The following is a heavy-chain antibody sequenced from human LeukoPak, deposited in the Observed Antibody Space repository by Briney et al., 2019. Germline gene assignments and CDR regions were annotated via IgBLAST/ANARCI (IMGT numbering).Heavy chain of an antibody. CDR3: ARHLSTTRYLDL. CDR1: GFTFSSYS. J-gene: IGHJ2*01. V-gene: IGHV3-23*01. CDR2: IGGNGGST. D-gene: IGHD1-26*01. Sequence: GGSLRLSCAASGFTFSSYSMNWVRQAPGKGLEWVSGIGGNGGSTYYADSVKGRFTISRDNSKNTLYLQMNSLRAEDTAVYYCARHLSTTRYLDLWGRGTLLTVSS.